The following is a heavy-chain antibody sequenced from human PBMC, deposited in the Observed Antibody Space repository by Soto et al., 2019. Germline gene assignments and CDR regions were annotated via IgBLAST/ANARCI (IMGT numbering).Heavy chain of an antibody. J-gene: IGHJ4*02. CDR2: IRGSGGST. D-gene: IGHD3-22*01. CDR1: GFPSSGSA. CDR3: AKAVRYYDSSSFDY. Sequence: PGGSLRLSCAASGFPSSGSAMSWVRRPPGKGLEWVTAIRGSGGSTYYADSVKGRFTISRENSKNTLYLQMNSLRAEDSVVYYCAKAVRYYDSSSFDYWGQGTLVTVSP. V-gene: IGHV3-23*01.